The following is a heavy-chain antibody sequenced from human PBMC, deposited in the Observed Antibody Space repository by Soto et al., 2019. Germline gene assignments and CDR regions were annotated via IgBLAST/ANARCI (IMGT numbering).Heavy chain of an antibody. V-gene: IGHV1-69*01. CDR1: GGTFSSYA. CDR2: IIPISGTA. J-gene: IGHJ6*02. Sequence: QVQLVQSGAEVKKPGSSVKVSCKASGGTFSSYAISWVRQAPGQGLEWMGGIIPISGTANYAQKFQGRVTITADESTSTAYMKLISLRSEDTAVYYCARSQGSSTSLEIYYYYYYGMDVWGQGTTVTVSS. D-gene: IGHD2-2*01. CDR3: ARSQGSSTSLEIYYYYYYGMDV.